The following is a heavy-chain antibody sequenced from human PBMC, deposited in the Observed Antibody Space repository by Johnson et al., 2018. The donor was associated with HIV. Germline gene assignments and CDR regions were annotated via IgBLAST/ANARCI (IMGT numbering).Heavy chain of an antibody. V-gene: IGHV3-11*04. CDR1: GFTFSDYY. CDR2: ISSRGSTI. CDR3: ARAPEVRGVDAFDV. D-gene: IGHD3-10*01. J-gene: IGHJ3*01. Sequence: QVQLVESGGGLVKSGGSMRLSCAASGFTFSDYYMSWIRQAPGTGLEWVSYISSRGSTIYYADSVTGRFTISRDNAKNSMYLQMNSLRAEDTAVYYCARAPEVRGVDAFDVWCQGTMVTVSS.